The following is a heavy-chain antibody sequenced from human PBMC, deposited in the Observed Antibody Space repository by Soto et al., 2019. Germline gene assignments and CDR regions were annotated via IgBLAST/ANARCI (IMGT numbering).Heavy chain of an antibody. Sequence: GASVKVSCKASGYTFTSYCMHWVRQAPGQGLEWMGIINPSGGSTSYAQKFQGRVTMTRDTSTSTVYMELSSLRSEDTAVYYCARDPLYQYYYDSSGSHFDYWGQGTLVTVSS. J-gene: IGHJ4*02. CDR3: ARDPLYQYYYDSSGSHFDY. CDR1: GYTFTSYC. CDR2: INPSGGST. D-gene: IGHD3-22*01. V-gene: IGHV1-46*01.